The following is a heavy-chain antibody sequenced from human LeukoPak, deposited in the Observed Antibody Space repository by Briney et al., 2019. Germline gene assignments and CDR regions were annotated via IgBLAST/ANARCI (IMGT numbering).Heavy chain of an antibody. CDR3: ARVDGSYSFDY. Sequence: ASVKVSCKVSGYTFISYVMNWVRQAPGQGLEWMGWINTNTGNPTYAQGFTGRFVFSLDTSASTAYLQISSLKAEDTAVYYCARVDGSYSFDYWGQGTLVTVSS. CDR2: INTNTGNP. V-gene: IGHV7-4-1*02. D-gene: IGHD1-26*01. CDR1: GYTFISYV. J-gene: IGHJ4*02.